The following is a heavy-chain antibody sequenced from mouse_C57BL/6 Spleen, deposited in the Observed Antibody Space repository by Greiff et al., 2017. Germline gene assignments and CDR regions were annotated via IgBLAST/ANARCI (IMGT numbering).Heavy chain of an antibody. CDR3: TNGASLYAMDY. J-gene: IGHJ4*01. CDR2: IDPEDGDT. Sequence: EVQLQQSGAELVRPGASVKLSCTASGFNINDYYMHWVKQRPEQGLEWIGRIDPEDGDTEYAPKFQGKATMTADTSSNTAYLRLSSLTSEDTAVYYCTNGASLYAMDYWGQGTSVTVSS. CDR1: GFNINDYY. V-gene: IGHV14-1*01. D-gene: IGHD6-1*01.